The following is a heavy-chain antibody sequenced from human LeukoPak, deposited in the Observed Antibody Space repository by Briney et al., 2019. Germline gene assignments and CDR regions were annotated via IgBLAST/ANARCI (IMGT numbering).Heavy chain of an antibody. V-gene: IGHV1-69*05. J-gene: IGHJ4*02. D-gene: IGHD6-13*01. CDR3: AREKYSSSWYSHSGFDY. Sequence: GASVKVSCKASGGTFSSYAISWVRQAPGQGLEWMGGIIPIFGTANYAQKFQGRVTITTDESTSTAYMELSSLRSEDRAVYYCAREKYSSSWYSHSGFDYWAREPWSPSPQ. CDR2: IIPIFGTA. CDR1: GGTFSSYA.